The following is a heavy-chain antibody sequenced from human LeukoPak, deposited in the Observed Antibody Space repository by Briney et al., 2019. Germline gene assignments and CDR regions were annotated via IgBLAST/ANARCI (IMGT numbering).Heavy chain of an antibody. D-gene: IGHD6-19*01. J-gene: IGHJ4*02. V-gene: IGHV3-11*01. CDR2: ISPGCHTT. CDR3: AAGRDITVAGPGGYFDY. Sequence: PGGSLRLSCAASGFTFSDYHMNWIRQAPGKGLEWISYISPGCHTTYFADSVKGRFTLSRDNAKNSLSLQMNSLTAKDTAVYYCAAGRDITVAGPGGYFDYWGQGTLVTVSS. CDR1: GFTFSDYH.